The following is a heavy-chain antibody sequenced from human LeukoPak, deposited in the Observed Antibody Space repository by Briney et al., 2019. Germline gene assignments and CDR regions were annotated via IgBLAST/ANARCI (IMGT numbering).Heavy chain of an antibody. V-gene: IGHV3-11*06. D-gene: IGHD1-26*01. CDR3: ARDGRVDGAFDI. CDR2: ISSSSSYI. Sequence: GGSLRLSCAASGFTFSDYYMSWIRQAPGKGLEWVSSISSSSSYIYYADSVKGRFTISRDNAKNSLYLQMNSLRAEDTAVYYCARDGRVDGAFDIWGQGTMVTVSS. CDR1: GFTFSDYY. J-gene: IGHJ3*02.